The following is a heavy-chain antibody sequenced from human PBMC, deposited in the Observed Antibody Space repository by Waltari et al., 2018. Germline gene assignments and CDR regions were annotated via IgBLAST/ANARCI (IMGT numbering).Heavy chain of an antibody. D-gene: IGHD1-26*01. CDR1: GGSISGYY. V-gene: IGHV4-4*07. J-gene: IGHJ5*02. Sequence: QVQLQESGPGLVKPSETLSLTCTVSGGSISGYYWNWIRQPAGKGLEWIGRVYTSGSTNYNPSLKSRVTMSVDTSKKQVSLKLSSVTAADPAVYFCAREIDRGPGRWFDPWGQGTLVTVSS. CDR2: VYTSGST. CDR3: AREIDRGPGRWFDP.